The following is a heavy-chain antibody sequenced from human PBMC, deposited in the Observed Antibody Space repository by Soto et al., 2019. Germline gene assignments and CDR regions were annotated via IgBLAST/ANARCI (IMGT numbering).Heavy chain of an antibody. CDR1: GFSFSTYG. V-gene: IGHV3-33*01. D-gene: IGHD2-8*01. J-gene: IGHJ4*02. CDR2: MWSNGNK. Sequence: QVQLVESGGGVVQPGRSLTLSCAASGFSFSTYGMHWIRQAPGKGLEWVAVMWSNGNKNYADSVKGRFTISRDTSQNILFLQMDSLRAEDTAVYYCVRDSLGVPTDFDYWGQGTLVTVSS. CDR3: VRDSLGVPTDFDY.